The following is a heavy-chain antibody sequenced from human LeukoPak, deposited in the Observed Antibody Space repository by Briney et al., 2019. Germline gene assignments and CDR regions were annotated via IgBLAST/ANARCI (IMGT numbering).Heavy chain of an antibody. CDR2: IYSGGST. CDR1: GFTVSSNY. J-gene: IGHJ3*01. Sequence: GGSLRLSCAASGFTVSSNYMSWVRQAPGKGLEWVSVIYSGGSTYYADSVKGRFTISRDNSKNTLYLQMNGLRAEDTAVYYRARDPPNSGYALDVWGQGTMVTVSS. V-gene: IGHV3-66*01. CDR3: ARDPPNSGYALDV. D-gene: IGHD7-27*01.